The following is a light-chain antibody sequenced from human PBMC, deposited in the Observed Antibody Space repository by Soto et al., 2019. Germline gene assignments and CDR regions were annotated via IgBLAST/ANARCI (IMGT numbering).Light chain of an antibody. V-gene: IGKV1-5*01. Sequence: DIQMTQSPSTLSASVGDRVTITCRASQSISSWLAWYQQKPGKAPKLLIYDASSLESGVPSRFIGSGSGTEFTLTISSLQPDDFATYYCQQYNSYSPLTFGQGTKVKIK. CDR3: QQYNSYSPLT. J-gene: IGKJ1*01. CDR1: QSISSW. CDR2: DAS.